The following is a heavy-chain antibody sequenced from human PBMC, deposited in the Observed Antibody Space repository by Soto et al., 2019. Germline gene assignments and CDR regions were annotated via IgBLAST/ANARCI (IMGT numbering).Heavy chain of an antibody. V-gene: IGHV3-33*01. CDR3: ARDLGYYYMDV. CDR2: IWYDGSNK. J-gene: IGHJ6*03. CDR1: GFTFSSYG. Sequence: QVQLVESGGGVVQPGRSLRLSCAASGFTFSSYGMHWVRQAPGKGLEWVAVIWYDGSNKYYADSVKGRFTISRDNSKNTLYLQMNSLRAEDTAVYYCARDLGYYYMDVWGKGTTVTVS.